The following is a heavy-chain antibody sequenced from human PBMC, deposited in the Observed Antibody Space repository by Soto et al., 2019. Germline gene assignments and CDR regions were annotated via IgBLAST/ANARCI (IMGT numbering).Heavy chain of an antibody. J-gene: IGHJ6*02. V-gene: IGHV3-21*01. CDR1: GFTFSNYA. Sequence: EVQLVESGGGLVKPGGSLRLSCAASGFTFSNYAMNWVRQAPGKGLEWVSSISTSSSYIYYADSVKGRFTISIYNAKSPPCLQMRRRRCEDTAVYYCARDMLYFSVMDVWGHGTTVNESS. D-gene: IGHD2-8*01. CDR2: ISTSSSYI. CDR3: ARDMLYFSVMDV.